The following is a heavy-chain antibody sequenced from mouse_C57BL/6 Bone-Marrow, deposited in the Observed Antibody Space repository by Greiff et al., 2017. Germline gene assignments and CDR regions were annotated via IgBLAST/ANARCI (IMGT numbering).Heavy chain of an antibody. CDR1: GFTFSSYG. D-gene: IGHD2-4*01. Sequence: EVQLVESGGDLVKPGGSLKLSCAASGFTFSSYGMSWVRPTPDKRLEWVATISSGGSYTYYPDSVKGRFTISSENAKNTLYLQMSSLKSEDTAMYYCARQREGDYGFDYWGQGTTLTVSS. J-gene: IGHJ2*01. V-gene: IGHV5-6*01. CDR2: ISSGGSYT. CDR3: ARQREGDYGFDY.